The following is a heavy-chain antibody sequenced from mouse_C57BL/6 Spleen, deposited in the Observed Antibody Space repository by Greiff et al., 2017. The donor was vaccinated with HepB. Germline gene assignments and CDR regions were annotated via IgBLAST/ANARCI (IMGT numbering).Heavy chain of an antibody. V-gene: IGHV2-4*01. CDR2: IWSGGST. CDR1: GFSLTSYG. J-gene: IGHJ4*01. CDR3: AKGGLLRYAMDY. Sequence: VKLMESGPGLVQPSQSLSITCTVSGFSLTSYGVHWVRQPPGKGLEWLGVIWSGGSTDYTAAFISRLSISKDNSKSQFFFKMNSLQADDTAIYYCAKGGLLRYAMDYWGQGTSVTVSS. D-gene: IGHD2-3*01.